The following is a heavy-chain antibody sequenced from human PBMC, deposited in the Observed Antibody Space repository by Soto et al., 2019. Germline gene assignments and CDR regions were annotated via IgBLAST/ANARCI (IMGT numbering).Heavy chain of an antibody. CDR2: ISAYNGNT. Sequence: ASVKVSCKASGYTFTSYGISWLRQAPGQGLEWMGWISAYNGNTNYAQKLQGRVTMATDTSTSTAYMELRSLRSDDTAVYYCVRYGIAAAGDDAFDIWGQGTMVTVSS. CDR3: VRYGIAAAGDDAFDI. V-gene: IGHV1-18*04. D-gene: IGHD6-13*01. J-gene: IGHJ3*02. CDR1: GYTFTSYG.